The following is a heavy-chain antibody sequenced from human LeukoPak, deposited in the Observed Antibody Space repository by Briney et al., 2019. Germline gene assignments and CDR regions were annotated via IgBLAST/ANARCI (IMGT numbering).Heavy chain of an antibody. Sequence: GGSLRLSCAASGFTLRNYAMSWVRQAPGKGLEWVSAISGSGGSTYYADPVKGRFTISRDNSKSTLDLQMNSLRAEDTAVYYCAKAVGDFWSGPEYWGQGTLVTVSS. J-gene: IGHJ4*02. CDR3: AKAVGDFWSGPEY. V-gene: IGHV3-23*01. D-gene: IGHD3-3*01. CDR2: ISGSGGST. CDR1: GFTLRNYA.